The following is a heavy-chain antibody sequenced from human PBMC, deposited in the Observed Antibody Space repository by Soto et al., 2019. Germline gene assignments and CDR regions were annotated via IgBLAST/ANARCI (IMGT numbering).Heavy chain of an antibody. CDR3: AESMVRGVIIPFDY. CDR2: ISGSGGST. CDR1: GFTFSSYA. Sequence: PGGSLRLSCAASGFTFSSYAMSWVRQAPGKGLEWVSAISGSGGSTYYADSVKGRFTISRDNSKNTLYLQMNSLRAEDTAVYYCAESMVRGVIIPFDYWGQGTLVTVSS. J-gene: IGHJ4*02. V-gene: IGHV3-23*01. D-gene: IGHD3-10*01.